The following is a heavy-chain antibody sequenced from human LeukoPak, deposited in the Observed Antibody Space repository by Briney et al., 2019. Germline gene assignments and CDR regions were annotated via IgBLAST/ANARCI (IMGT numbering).Heavy chain of an antibody. CDR3: ARNGLLAAPLGY. Sequence: ASVKGSCKASGYTFTSYDINWVRQATGQGLEWMGWMNPSSGNTGYAQKFQGRATMTRNTSISTAYMELSSLRSEDTAVYYCARNGLLAAPLGYWGQGTLVTVSS. CDR1: GYTFTSYD. J-gene: IGHJ4*02. V-gene: IGHV1-8*01. CDR2: MNPSSGNT. D-gene: IGHD6-6*01.